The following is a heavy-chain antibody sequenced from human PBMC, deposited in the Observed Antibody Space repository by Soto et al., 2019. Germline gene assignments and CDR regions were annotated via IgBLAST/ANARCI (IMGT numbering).Heavy chain of an antibody. J-gene: IGHJ5*02. D-gene: IGHD6-13*01. Sequence: SETLSLTCTVSGGSISSSSYYWGWIRQPPGKGLEWIGSIYYSGSTYYNPSLKSRVTISVDTSKNQFSLKLSSVTAADTAVYYCASGSEEQLVRWNWFDPWGQGTLVTVSS. CDR2: IYYSGST. V-gene: IGHV4-39*01. CDR3: ASGSEEQLVRWNWFDP. CDR1: GGSISSSSYY.